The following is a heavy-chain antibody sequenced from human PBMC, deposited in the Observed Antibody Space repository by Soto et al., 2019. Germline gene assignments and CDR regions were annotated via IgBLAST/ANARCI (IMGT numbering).Heavy chain of an antibody. CDR2: INPSGGST. D-gene: IGHD2-15*01. Sequence: GASVKVSCKASGYTFTSYYMHWVRQAPGQGLEWMGIINPSGGSTSYAQKFQGRVTMTRDTSTSTVYMELGSLRSEDTAVYYCARDKVVTTRLYYYYGMDVWGQGTTVTVSS. V-gene: IGHV1-46*01. J-gene: IGHJ6*02. CDR3: ARDKVVTTRLYYYYGMDV. CDR1: GYTFTSYY.